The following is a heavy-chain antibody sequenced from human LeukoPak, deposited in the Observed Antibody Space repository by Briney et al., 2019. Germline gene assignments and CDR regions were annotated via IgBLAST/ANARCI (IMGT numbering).Heavy chain of an antibody. V-gene: IGHV1-18*01. Sequence: ASVKVSCKASGYTFTSYGISWVRQAPGQGLEWMGWISAYNGNTNYAQKLQGRVTMTTDTSTSTAYMELRSLRSDDTAVYYCGRVRCSGGSCSYNWFDPWGQGTLVTVSS. CDR3: GRVRCSGGSCSYNWFDP. CDR1: GYTFTSYG. J-gene: IGHJ5*02. CDR2: ISAYNGNT. D-gene: IGHD2-15*01.